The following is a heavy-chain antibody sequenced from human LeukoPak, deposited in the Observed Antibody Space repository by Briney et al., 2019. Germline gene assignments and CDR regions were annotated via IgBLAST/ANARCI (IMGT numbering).Heavy chain of an antibody. CDR3: ARDQAWAVRGVSDY. V-gene: IGHV3-30-3*01. J-gene: IGHJ4*02. Sequence: GGSLRLSCAASGFTFSSYAMHWVRQAPGKGLEWVAVISYDGSNKYYADSVKGRFTISRDNSKNTLYLQMNSLRAEDTAVYYCARDQAWAVRGVSDYWGQGTLVTVSS. CDR1: GFTFSSYA. D-gene: IGHD3-10*01. CDR2: ISYDGSNK.